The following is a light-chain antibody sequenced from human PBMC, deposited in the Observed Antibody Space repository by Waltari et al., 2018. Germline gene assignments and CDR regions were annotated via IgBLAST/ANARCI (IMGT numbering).Light chain of an antibody. J-gene: IGLJ1*01. V-gene: IGLV2-14*01. CDR1: SSDIGGYNY. CDR2: ETS. CDR3: TSYTSDNLYF. Sequence: QSALTQPASVSGSPGQSITISCAGTSSDIGGYNYVSGYQQHPDEAPKLIIYETSKRPSGVSNRFSASKSGDTASLTISGLQAEDESDYYCTSYTSDNLYFFGSGTKVTVL.